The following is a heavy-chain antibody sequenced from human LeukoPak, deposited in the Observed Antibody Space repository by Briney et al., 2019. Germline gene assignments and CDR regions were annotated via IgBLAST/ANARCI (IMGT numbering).Heavy chain of an antibody. J-gene: IGHJ4*02. CDR1: GFTFSSYA. CDR3: ASTSGHWYTTFLDY. CDR2: ISGSGGNT. D-gene: IGHD6-13*01. Sequence: GGSLRLSCAASGFTFSSYAMTWVRQAPGKGLEWVSSISGSGGNTYYADSVKGRFTISRDNSENTLYLQMNSLGAEDTAVYYCASTSGHWYTTFLDYWGQGTLVTVSS. V-gene: IGHV3-23*01.